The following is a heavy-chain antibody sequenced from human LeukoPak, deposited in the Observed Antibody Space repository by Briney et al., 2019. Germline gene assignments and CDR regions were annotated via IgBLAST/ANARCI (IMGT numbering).Heavy chain of an antibody. V-gene: IGHV4-4*07. CDR3: ARDRTYYDSTGYYYDF. Sequence: SETLSLTCTVSGDSISSHYWSWIRQPAGRGLEWIARMSGSGSTNYNPSLKSRVTLSVDTSKNQFSLNLNSVTAADTAVYYCARDRTYYDSTGYYYDFWGQGTLVTVSS. D-gene: IGHD3-22*01. J-gene: IGHJ4*02. CDR2: MSGSGST. CDR1: GDSISSHY.